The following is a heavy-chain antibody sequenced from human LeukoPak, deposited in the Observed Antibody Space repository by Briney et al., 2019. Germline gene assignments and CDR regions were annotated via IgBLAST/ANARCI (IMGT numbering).Heavy chain of an antibody. D-gene: IGHD3-10*01. Sequence: SETLSLTCTVSGGSISSYSWSWIRQPAGKGLEWIGRIYTSGRTNYNPSLTSRVTISVDKSKNQFPLKLSPLTAADTAVYYCARDSYGSGSYYPQGYYYYMDVWGKGTTVTVSS. CDR3: ARDSYGSGSYYPQGYYYYMDV. V-gene: IGHV4-4*07. CDR1: GGSISSYS. CDR2: IYTSGRT. J-gene: IGHJ6*03.